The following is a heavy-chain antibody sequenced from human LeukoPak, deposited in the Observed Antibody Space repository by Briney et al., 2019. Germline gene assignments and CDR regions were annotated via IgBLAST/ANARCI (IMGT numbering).Heavy chain of an antibody. D-gene: IGHD7-27*01. CDR2: ISAYNGNT. CDR1: GYTFTSYG. Sequence: GASVKVSCKASGYTFTSYGISWVRQAPGQGLEWMGWISAYNGNTNYAQKFQGRVTITADESTSTAYMELSSLRSEDTAVYYCARDEPLGIGATQIDAFDIWGQGTMVTVSS. CDR3: ARDEPLGIGATQIDAFDI. V-gene: IGHV1-18*01. J-gene: IGHJ3*02.